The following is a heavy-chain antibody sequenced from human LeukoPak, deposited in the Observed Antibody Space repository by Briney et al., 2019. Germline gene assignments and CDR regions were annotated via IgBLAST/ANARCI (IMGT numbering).Heavy chain of an antibody. V-gene: IGHV1-18*01. Sequence: ASVKVSCKASGYAFTTFGIMWVRQAPGQGLERMGWISTSKTYTRYAQKVQGRATLTTDPSTSTAYLELTSLTSDDTAVYFCARASDASWPFDFWGQGTKVTVSS. J-gene: IGHJ4*02. D-gene: IGHD2-2*01. CDR2: ISTSKTYT. CDR1: GYAFTTFG. CDR3: ARASDASWPFDF.